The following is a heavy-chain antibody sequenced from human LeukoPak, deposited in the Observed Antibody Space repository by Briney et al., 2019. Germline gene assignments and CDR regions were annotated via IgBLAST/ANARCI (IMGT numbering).Heavy chain of an antibody. V-gene: IGHV3-64*01. Sequence: GGSLRLSCAASGFTFSSYAMHWVRQAPGKGLEYVSAISSNGGSTYYANSVKGRFTISRDNSKNTLYLQMGSLRAEDMAVYYCARDSSSRNFVTTVTPTDYWGQGTLVTVSS. CDR1: GFTFSSYA. CDR2: ISSNGGST. CDR3: ARDSSSRNFVTTVTPTDY. J-gene: IGHJ4*02. D-gene: IGHD4-17*01.